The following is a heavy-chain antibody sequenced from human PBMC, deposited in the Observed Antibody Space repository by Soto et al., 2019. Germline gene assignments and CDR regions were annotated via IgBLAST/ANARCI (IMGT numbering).Heavy chain of an antibody. Sequence: GGSLRLSCAASGFTFSSYGMHWVRQAPGKGLEWVAVIWYDGSNKYYADSVKGRFTISRDNARNSLYPQMNSLRAEDTAVYYCARDLRLGSSWYYYMDVWGKGTTVTGSS. CDR1: GFTFSSYG. CDR3: ARDLRLGSSWYYYMDV. V-gene: IGHV3-33*01. D-gene: IGHD2-15*01. CDR2: IWYDGSNK. J-gene: IGHJ6*03.